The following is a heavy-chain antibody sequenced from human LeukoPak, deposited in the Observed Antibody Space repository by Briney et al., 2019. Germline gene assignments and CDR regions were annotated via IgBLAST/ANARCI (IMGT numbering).Heavy chain of an antibody. J-gene: IGHJ6*03. CDR2: LYSGGST. Sequence: GSLRLSCAVAGFTVSTNYMSWVRQAPGKGLEWVSVLYSGGSTFYADSVKGRFTISRDNSKNTLYLQMNSLRVEDTAVYYCAKTACSSTSCSRSYYYMDVWGKGTTVTVSS. V-gene: IGHV3-53*01. D-gene: IGHD2-2*01. CDR3: AKTACSSTSCSRSYYYMDV. CDR1: GFTVSTNY.